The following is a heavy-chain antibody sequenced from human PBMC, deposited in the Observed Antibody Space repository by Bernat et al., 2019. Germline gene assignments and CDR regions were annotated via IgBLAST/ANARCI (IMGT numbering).Heavy chain of an antibody. CDR1: GFTFSSYG. J-gene: IGHJ4*02. D-gene: IGHD3-9*01. CDR3: AKDSTGYYYY. CDR2: ISYDGSNK. V-gene: IGHV3-30*18. Sequence: QVQLVESGGGVVQPWRSLRLSCAASGFTFSSYGMHWVRQAPGKGLEWVAVISYDGSNKYYADSVKGRFTSSRDHSKNTLYLQMNSLRAEDPAVYYCAKDSTGYYYYWGQGTLVTVSS.